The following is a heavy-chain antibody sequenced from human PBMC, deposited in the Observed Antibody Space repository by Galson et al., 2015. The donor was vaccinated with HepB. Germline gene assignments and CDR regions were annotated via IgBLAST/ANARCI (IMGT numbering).Heavy chain of an antibody. D-gene: IGHD3-16*02. CDR2: IDWDDDK. J-gene: IGHJ4*02. Sequence: PALVKPTQTLTLTCTFSGFSLSTSGMCVSWIRQPPGKALEWLALIDWDDDKYYSTSLKTRLTISKDTSKNQVVLTMTNMDPVDTATYYCARNRDRQGFGGVIVFDYWGQGTLVTVSS. CDR3: ARNRDRQGFGGVIVFDY. CDR1: GFSLSTSGMC. V-gene: IGHV2-70*01.